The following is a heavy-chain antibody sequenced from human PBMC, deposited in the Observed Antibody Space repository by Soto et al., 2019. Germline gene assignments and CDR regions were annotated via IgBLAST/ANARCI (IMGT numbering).Heavy chain of an antibody. J-gene: IGHJ1*01. CDR1: GGSINTNY. CDR3: SKWQFSSGWYHPGVPPESFHL. D-gene: IGHD6-19*01. V-gene: IGHV4-59*01. CDR2: ISYSGST. Sequence: QEQLQESGPGLVKPSETLSLTCTVSGGSINTNYWNWFRQPPGKRLEWIGYISYSGSTLYNPSLTSRRTMVVDTSKNQFSLKLSSVTAAATAVYYCSKWQFSSGWYHPGVPPESFHLWCQATVVTVFS.